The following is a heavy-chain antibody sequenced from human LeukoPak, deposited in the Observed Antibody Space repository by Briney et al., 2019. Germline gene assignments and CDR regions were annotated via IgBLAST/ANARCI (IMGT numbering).Heavy chain of an antibody. CDR2: ISWDGGST. Sequence: GGSLRLSCAASGFTFDDYAMHWVRQAPGKGLEWVSLISWDGGSTYYSDSLKGRFTISRDNAKNSLYLQMNSLRAEDTAVYYCVRVRYDSSGFYSIFDYWGQGTLVTVSS. CDR3: VRVRYDSSGFYSIFDY. V-gene: IGHV3-43D*03. D-gene: IGHD3-22*01. J-gene: IGHJ4*02. CDR1: GFTFDDYA.